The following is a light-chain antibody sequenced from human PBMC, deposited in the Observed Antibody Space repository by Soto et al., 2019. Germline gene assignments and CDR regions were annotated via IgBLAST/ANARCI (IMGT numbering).Light chain of an antibody. CDR3: QSFDNGLSSWV. J-gene: IGLJ3*02. Sequence: QSVLTQPPSVSGAPGQRVTISCTGSTSNIGAGANVHWYQQLPGTAPKLLIYGNINRPSGVPDRFSGSKSGTSASLAITGLQPEDEADYYCQSFDNGLSSWVFGGGTQLTVL. CDR2: GNI. V-gene: IGLV1-40*01. CDR1: TSNIGAGAN.